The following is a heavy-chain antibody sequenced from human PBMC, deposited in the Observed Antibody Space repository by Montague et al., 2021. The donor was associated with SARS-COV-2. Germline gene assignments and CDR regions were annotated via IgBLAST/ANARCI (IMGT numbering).Heavy chain of an antibody. D-gene: IGHD6-19*01. Sequence: SLRLSCAASGFTFSSYGMHWVRQAPSKGLEWLAVIWYDGSNKYYADSVKGRFTISRDNSNNTLYLQMNSLGAEDTAVYYCAKEIIEVAADWYYDLWGRCTLFTVSS. CDR2: IWYDGSNK. V-gene: IGHV3-33*06. J-gene: IGHJ2*01. CDR1: GFTFSSYG. CDR3: AKEIIEVAADWYYDL.